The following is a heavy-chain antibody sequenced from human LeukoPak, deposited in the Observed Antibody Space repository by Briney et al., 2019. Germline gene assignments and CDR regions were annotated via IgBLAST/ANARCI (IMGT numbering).Heavy chain of an antibody. CDR1: GFTFDDYA. CDR3: ANKDY. J-gene: IGHJ4*02. V-gene: IGHV3-9*01. Sequence: PGRSLRLSCAASGFTFDDYAMHWVRQAPGKGLEWVSGISWNSGNIGYADSVKGRFTISRDNAKNSLYLQMNSLRAEDTALYYCANKDYWGQGTLVTVSS. CDR2: ISWNSGNI.